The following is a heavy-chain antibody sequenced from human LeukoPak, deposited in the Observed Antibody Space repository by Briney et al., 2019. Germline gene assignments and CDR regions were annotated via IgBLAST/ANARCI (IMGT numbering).Heavy chain of an antibody. Sequence: PGGSLRLSCAASGFTFSSYEMNWVRQAPGKGLEWVSYIGRTGSTIYYADSVKGRFTISRDNARNPLHLQLNSLRAEDTAIYYCTRSAYLQLAIRGFYHGMDVWGQGTTVTVSS. CDR2: IGRTGSTI. D-gene: IGHD6-6*01. J-gene: IGHJ6*02. V-gene: IGHV3-48*03. CDR3: TRSAYLQLAIRGFYHGMDV. CDR1: GFTFSSYE.